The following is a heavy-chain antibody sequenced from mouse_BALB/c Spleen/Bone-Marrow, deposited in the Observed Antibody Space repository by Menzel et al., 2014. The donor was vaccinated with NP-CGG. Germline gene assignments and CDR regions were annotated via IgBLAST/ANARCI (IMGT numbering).Heavy chain of an antibody. CDR1: DYAFTSYN. CDR3: ASELSRAMDY. D-gene: IGHD1-1*01. CDR2: IDPYSGCT. Sequence: EVQLQQSGPELAKPGASVKVSCKASDYAFTSYNIYWVKQSHGKSLEWIGYIDPYSGCTKYNQKFRGKATLTADKSSSPTYMPPNSLTSEDSAVYYYASELSRAMDYWGQGTSLTVSS. V-gene: IGHV1S135*01. J-gene: IGHJ4*01.